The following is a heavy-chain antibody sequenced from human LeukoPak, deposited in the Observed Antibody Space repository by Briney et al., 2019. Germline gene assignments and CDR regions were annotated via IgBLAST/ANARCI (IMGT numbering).Heavy chain of an antibody. D-gene: IGHD3-3*01. J-gene: IGHJ4*02. CDR1: AGSISSSSYY. CDR2: IYYRGST. CDR3: ARVSGVVDY. V-gene: IGHV4-39*01. Sequence: SETVSLTCTVSAGSISSSSYYWGWIRQPPGKGLEWIGSIYYRGSTYYNPSLKSRVNISVDTSKHQFSLKLSSVTAADTAVYYCARVSGVVDYWGQGTLVTVSS.